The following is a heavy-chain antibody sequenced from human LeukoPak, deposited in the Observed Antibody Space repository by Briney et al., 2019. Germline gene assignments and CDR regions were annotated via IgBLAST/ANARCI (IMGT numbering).Heavy chain of an antibody. D-gene: IGHD6-13*01. CDR2: IYTTGST. J-gene: IGHJ4*02. Sequence: SETLSLTCTVSGGSISSYYWNWIRQPAGKGLEWIGHIYTTGSTNYNPSLKSRVTISLDKSKNQFSLGLSSVTAADTAVYYCAREGDSSSWYADYFDYWGQGILVTVSS. CDR3: AREGDSSSWYADYFDY. CDR1: GGSISSYY. V-gene: IGHV4-4*07.